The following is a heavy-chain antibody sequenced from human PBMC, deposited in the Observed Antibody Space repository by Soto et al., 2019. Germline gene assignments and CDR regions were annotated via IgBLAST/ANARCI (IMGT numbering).Heavy chain of an antibody. V-gene: IGHV4-59*08. CDR3: AGTHPDYGALDYRGGFDY. CDR1: GGSISSYY. CDR2: IYYSGST. D-gene: IGHD4-17*01. Sequence: PSETLSLTCTVSGGSISSYYWSWIRQPPGKGLEWIGYIYYSGSTNYNPSLKSRVTISVDTSKNQFSLKLSSVTAADTAVYYCAGTHPDYGALDYRGGFDYWGQGTLVTVSS. J-gene: IGHJ4*02.